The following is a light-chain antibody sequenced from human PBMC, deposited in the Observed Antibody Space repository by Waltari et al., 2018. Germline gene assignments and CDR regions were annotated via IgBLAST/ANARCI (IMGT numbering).Light chain of an antibody. CDR2: DVS. CDR3: CSFTSRSTWV. Sequence: QSALTQPASVSGSPGQSITISCTGTSRDVGGYNHVSWYQQHPGKVPKPLIFDVSNRPSGVSNRFSGSKSGNTASLTISGLQAEDESDYYCCSFTSRSTWVFGGGTKLTVL. J-gene: IGLJ3*02. V-gene: IGLV2-14*01. CDR1: SRDVGGYNH.